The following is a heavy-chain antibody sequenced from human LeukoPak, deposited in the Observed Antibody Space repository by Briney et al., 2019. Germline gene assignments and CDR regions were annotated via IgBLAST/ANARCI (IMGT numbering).Heavy chain of an antibody. D-gene: IGHD3-16*01. J-gene: IGHJ6*02. Sequence: PSETLSLTCSVSGGSINGHYWTWIRQPPGRGLEWIGQIHYTGKPDYNPSLKSRITISVDTSKNQVSLQVSSVTAADSAIYYCASFGVDYDMDVWGHGTTVTVFS. CDR1: GGSINGHY. CDR3: ASFGVDYDMDV. CDR2: IHYTGKP. V-gene: IGHV4-59*11.